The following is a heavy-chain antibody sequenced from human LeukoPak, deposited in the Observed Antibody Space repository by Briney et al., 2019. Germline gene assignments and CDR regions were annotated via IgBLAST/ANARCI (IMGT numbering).Heavy chain of an antibody. V-gene: IGHV4-59*01. CDR1: GGSISIYY. CDR3: ARSFGVAISFDS. D-gene: IGHD3-3*01. J-gene: IGHJ4*02. Sequence: SETLSLTRSVSGGSISIYYWSWIRHPPGKGMEWIAYIYHTGSTNYSPSLASRVTISVETSKNQFSLNLRSVTAADTAVYYCARSFGVAISFDSWGQRTRVTVS. CDR2: IYHTGST.